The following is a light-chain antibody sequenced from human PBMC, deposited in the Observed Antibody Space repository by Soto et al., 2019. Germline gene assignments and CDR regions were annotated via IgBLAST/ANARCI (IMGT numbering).Light chain of an antibody. CDR3: QQTNSAPYT. Sequence: DIQMTQSPSSVSASVGDRVTITCRASQDISSWLTWYQQKPGKAPKSLIYAASSLQSGVPIRFSGSRSVTDFSLTISSLQPEDFATYYCQQTNSAPYTFGQGTKLEIK. CDR2: AAS. J-gene: IGKJ2*01. CDR1: QDISSW. V-gene: IGKV1-12*01.